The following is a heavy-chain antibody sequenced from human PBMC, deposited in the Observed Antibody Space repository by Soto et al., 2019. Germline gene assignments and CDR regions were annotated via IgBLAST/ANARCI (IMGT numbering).Heavy chain of an antibody. CDR2: IWYDGSNI. Sequence: QVQLVESGGGVVQPVRSLRLSCAASGFTFSSYGMHWVRQAPGKGLEWVALIWYDGSNIYYADSVKGRFTISRDNSKNKLYLQMNSLRTEDTAVYYCAKDPHRITARNWSWFDPWGQGTLVTVSS. D-gene: IGHD6-6*01. CDR1: GFTFSSYG. V-gene: IGHV3-30*18. J-gene: IGHJ5*02. CDR3: AKDPHRITARNWSWFDP.